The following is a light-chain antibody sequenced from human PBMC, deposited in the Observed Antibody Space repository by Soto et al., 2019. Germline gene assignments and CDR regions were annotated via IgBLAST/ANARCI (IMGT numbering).Light chain of an antibody. CDR2: GDN. CDR1: SSHVGAGSV. V-gene: IGLV1-40*01. J-gene: IGLJ2*01. Sequence: QSVLTQPPSVSGAPGQRVTISCTGSSSHVGAGSVVHWYQHLPGTAPKLIIYGDNNRPSGVPDRFYGSKSGTSASLAITGLQAEDEADYYCQSYDNRLSGVVFGGGTQLTVL. CDR3: QSYDNRLSGVV.